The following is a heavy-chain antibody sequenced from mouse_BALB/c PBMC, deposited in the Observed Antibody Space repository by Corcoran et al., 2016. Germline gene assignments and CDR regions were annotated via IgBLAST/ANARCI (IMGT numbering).Heavy chain of an antibody. CDR1: GYTFTSYY. D-gene: IGHD3-1*01. J-gene: IGHJ3*01. CDR3: AGGSWFAY. CDR2: IYPGDGST. V-gene: IGHV1S56*01. Sequence: QVQLQQSGPELVKPGASVKMSCKASGYTFTSYYIHWVKQRPGQGLEWIGWIYPGDGSTKYNEKFKGKTTLTADKSSSTAYMLLSSLTSEDSAIYFCAGGSWFAYWGQGTLVTVSA.